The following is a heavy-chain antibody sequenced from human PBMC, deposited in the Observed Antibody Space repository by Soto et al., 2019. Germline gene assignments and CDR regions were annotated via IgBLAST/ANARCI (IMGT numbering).Heavy chain of an antibody. J-gene: IGHJ5*02. CDR1: GYTFTSYA. CDR2: INAGNGNT. CDR3: ARDPWVGEGGYWFDP. Sequence: QVQLVQSGAEVKKPGASVKVSCKASGYTFTSYAMHWVRQAPGQRLEWMGWINAGNGNTKYSQKFQGRVTITRDTSASTAYMELSSLRSEDTAVYYCARDPWVGEGGYWFDPWGQGTLVTVSS. D-gene: IGHD4-17*01. V-gene: IGHV1-3*01.